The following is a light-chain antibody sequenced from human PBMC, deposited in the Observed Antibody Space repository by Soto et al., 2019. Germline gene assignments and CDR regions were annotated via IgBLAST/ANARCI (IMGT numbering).Light chain of an antibody. Sequence: RVMTQSPATLSVSPGERATLSCRASQSVNSNLAWYQQKPGQAPRLLIYGASTRATGIPARFSGSGSGPEFTLTISSLQSADFAFYYCQQYNNWPLTFGGGTKVEIE. CDR2: GAS. J-gene: IGKJ4*01. V-gene: IGKV3-15*01. CDR1: QSVNSN. CDR3: QQYNNWPLT.